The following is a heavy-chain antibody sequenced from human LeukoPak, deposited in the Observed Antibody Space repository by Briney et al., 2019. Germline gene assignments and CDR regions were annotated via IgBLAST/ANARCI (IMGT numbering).Heavy chain of an antibody. CDR3: ARTESPYYDFWSGYYSPPWFDP. CDR2: IYPGDSGT. CDR1: GYSFTSYW. D-gene: IGHD3-3*01. V-gene: IGHV5-51*01. Sequence: GESLKISCKGSGYSFTSYWIGWVRQMPGKGLEWMGIIYPGDSGTRYSPSFQGQVTISADKSISTAYLQWSSLKASDTAMYYCARTESPYYDFWSGYYSPPWFDPWGQGTLVTVSS. J-gene: IGHJ5*02.